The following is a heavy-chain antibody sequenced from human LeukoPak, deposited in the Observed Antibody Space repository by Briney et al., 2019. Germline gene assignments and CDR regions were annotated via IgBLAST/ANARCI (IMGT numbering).Heavy chain of an antibody. CDR1: GFTFSSYD. J-gene: IGHJ4*02. Sequence: PGGSLRLSCAASGFTFSSYDMHWVRQATGKGLEWVSAIGTAGDTYYPGSVKGRFTISRENAKNSLYLQMNSLRAGDTAVYYCAKIPSGYESGEHWGQGTLVTVSS. D-gene: IGHD5-12*01. CDR2: IGTAGDT. V-gene: IGHV3-13*01. CDR3: AKIPSGYESGEH.